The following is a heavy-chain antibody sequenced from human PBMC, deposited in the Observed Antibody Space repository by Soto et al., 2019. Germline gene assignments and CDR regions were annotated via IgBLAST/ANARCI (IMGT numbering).Heavy chain of an antibody. Sequence: ASVKVSCKASGYTFTSYYMHWVRPAPGQGLEWMGIINPSGGSTSYAQKFQGRVTMTRDTSTSTVYMELSSLRSEDTAVYYCARDIHIVVVTASDYFDYWGQGTLVTVSS. D-gene: IGHD2-21*02. J-gene: IGHJ4*02. V-gene: IGHV1-46*01. CDR2: INPSGGST. CDR1: GYTFTSYY. CDR3: ARDIHIVVVTASDYFDY.